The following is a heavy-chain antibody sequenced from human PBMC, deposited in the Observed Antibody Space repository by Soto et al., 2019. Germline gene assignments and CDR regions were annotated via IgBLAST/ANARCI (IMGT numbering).Heavy chain of an antibody. CDR3: QTTNGYYDSSGYYYHY. Sequence: SVKVSCKVSGYTLTELSMHWVRPAPGKGLEWMGGSDPEDGETIYVQKFQGRVTMTEDTSTDTAYMELSRQSTADTAVYYCQTTNGYYDSSGYYYHYWGQGTLVTVSS. CDR2: SDPEDGET. D-gene: IGHD3-22*01. V-gene: IGHV1-24*01. CDR1: GYTLTELS. J-gene: IGHJ4*02.